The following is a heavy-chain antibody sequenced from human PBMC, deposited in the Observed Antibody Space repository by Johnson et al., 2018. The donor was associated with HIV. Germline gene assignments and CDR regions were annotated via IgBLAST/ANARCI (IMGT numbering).Heavy chain of an antibody. CDR2: ISWDSGTI. D-gene: IGHD4-23*01. Sequence: VQLVESGGGLVQPGGSLRLSCAVSGFTFDNFAMHWVRQAPGKGLEWVSSISWDSGTIGYADSVKGRFTISRDNAKISMYPQMDSLRAEDTAVYYCAKDMSRVVTPWAVSFDIWGQGTMVTVSS. J-gene: IGHJ3*02. CDR1: GFTFDNFA. V-gene: IGHV3-9*01. CDR3: AKDMSRVVTPWAVSFDI.